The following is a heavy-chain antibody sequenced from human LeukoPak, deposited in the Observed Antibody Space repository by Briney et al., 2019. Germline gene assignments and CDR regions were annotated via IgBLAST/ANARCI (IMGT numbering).Heavy chain of an antibody. J-gene: IGHJ4*02. V-gene: IGHV1-2*02. Sequence: ASVKVSCKASGYTFTGYYMHWVRQVPGQGLEWMGWINPNSGGTNYAQKFQGRVTMTRDTSISTAYMELSRLRSDDTAVYYCARAGVATRASYYFDYWGQGTLVTVSS. CDR3: ARAGVATRASYYFDY. D-gene: IGHD5-12*01. CDR1: GYTFTGYY. CDR2: INPNSGGT.